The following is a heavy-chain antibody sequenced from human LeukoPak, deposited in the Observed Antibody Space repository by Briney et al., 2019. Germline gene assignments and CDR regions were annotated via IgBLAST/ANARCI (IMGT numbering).Heavy chain of an antibody. CDR2: IFYSGST. Sequence: SETLSLTCTVSGGSISTSNYYWGWIRQPPGKGLEWIGNIFYSGSTYYSPSLRSRVTISVDTSKNQFSLKLRSVTAADTAVYYCARLTGYSSESWFDPWGQGTLVTVSS. D-gene: IGHD3-9*01. J-gene: IGHJ5*02. CDR3: ARLTGYSSESWFDP. V-gene: IGHV4-39*07. CDR1: GGSISTSNYY.